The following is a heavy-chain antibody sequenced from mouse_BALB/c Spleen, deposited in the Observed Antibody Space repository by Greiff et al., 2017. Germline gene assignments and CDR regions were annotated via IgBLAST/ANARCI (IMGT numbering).Heavy chain of an antibody. J-gene: IGHJ4*01. CDR3: ARGRYGNPYAMDY. CDR2: ISYSGST. V-gene: IGHV3-8*02. CDR1: GDSITSGY. D-gene: IGHD2-10*02. Sequence: EVKLQESGPSLVKPSQTLSLTCSVTGDSITSGYWNWIRKFPGNKLEYMGYISYSGSTYYNPSLKSRISITRDTSKNQYYLQLNSVTTEDTATYYCARGRYGNPYAMDYWGKGTSVSVSS.